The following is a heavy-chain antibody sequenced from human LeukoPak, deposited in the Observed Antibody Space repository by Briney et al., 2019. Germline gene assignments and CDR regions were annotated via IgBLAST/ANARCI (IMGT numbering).Heavy chain of an antibody. J-gene: IGHJ4*02. CDR1: GYTFTGYY. CDR3: ARRRQWLSSFGY. D-gene: IGHD3-22*01. Sequence: ASVKVSCKASGYTFTGYYMHWVRQAPGQGLEWMGWINPNSGGTNYAQKFQGRVTMTRDTSISTAYMELSRLRSDDTAVYYCARRRQWLSSFGYWGQGTLVTVSS. V-gene: IGHV1-2*02. CDR2: INPNSGGT.